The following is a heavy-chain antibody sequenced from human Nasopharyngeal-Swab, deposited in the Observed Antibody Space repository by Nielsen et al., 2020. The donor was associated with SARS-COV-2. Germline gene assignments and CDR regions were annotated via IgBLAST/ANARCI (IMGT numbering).Heavy chain of an antibody. J-gene: IGHJ5*02. D-gene: IGHD3-3*02. CDR1: GYTFISYG. V-gene: IGHV1-18*01. CDR3: ARDGTHVGAFLNWLDP. Sequence: ASVKVSCKASGYTFISYGINWVRQTPGQGLEWVGRINTLDGDRKYAQKVQGRLTMTTDTASSTAYMELRSLRSDDTAVYYCARDGTHVGAFLNWLDPWGQGTLVTVSS. CDR2: INTLDGDR.